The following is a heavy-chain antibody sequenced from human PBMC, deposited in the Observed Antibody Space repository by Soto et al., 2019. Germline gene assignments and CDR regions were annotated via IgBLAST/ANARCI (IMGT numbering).Heavy chain of an antibody. D-gene: IGHD1-26*01. J-gene: IGHJ6*02. Sequence: GGSLRLSCAASGFTFSSYAMHWVRQAPGKGLEWVAVISYDGSNKYYADSVKGRFTISRDNSKNTLYLQMNSLRAEDTAVYYCARDSRATDRQYYYYYYGMDVWGQGTTVTVSS. CDR2: ISYDGSNK. V-gene: IGHV3-30-3*01. CDR1: GFTFSSYA. CDR3: ARDSRATDRQYYYYYYGMDV.